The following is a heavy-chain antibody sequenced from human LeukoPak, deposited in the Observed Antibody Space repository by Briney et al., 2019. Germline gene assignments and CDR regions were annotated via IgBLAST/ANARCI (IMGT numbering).Heavy chain of an antibody. Sequence: RGGSVRLSCAVSGFIFSDYGFHWVRQAPGKGLEWVAVTRFYGGIKQYADSVKGRFTISRDDSKNTLYLQMNFLKSEDTAVYYCARWGGTRQYYFDYWGQGTLVTASS. CDR1: GFIFSDYG. CDR2: TRFYGGIK. V-gene: IGHV3-33*01. D-gene: IGHD1-1*01. J-gene: IGHJ4*02. CDR3: ARWGGTRQYYFDY.